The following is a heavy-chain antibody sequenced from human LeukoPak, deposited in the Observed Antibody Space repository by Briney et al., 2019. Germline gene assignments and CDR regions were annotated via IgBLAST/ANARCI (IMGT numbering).Heavy chain of an antibody. CDR3: ARDLVSGAPDYFDS. J-gene: IGHJ4*02. CDR1: GFTFISYD. CDR2: VSSDGSIK. D-gene: IGHD1-26*01. Sequence: GGSLRLSCAASGFTFISYDIHWVRQAPGKGLQWAAVVSSDGSIKIYTDSVKGRFTISRDNSKNTLYLEMNSLRVDDTAVYYCARDLVSGAPDYFDSWGQGTLVTVSS. V-gene: IGHV3-30-3*01.